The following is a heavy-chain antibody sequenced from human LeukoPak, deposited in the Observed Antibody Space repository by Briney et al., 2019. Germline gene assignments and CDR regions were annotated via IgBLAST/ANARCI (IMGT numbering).Heavy chain of an antibody. J-gene: IGHJ6*03. V-gene: IGHV4-34*01. CDR2: INHSGST. CDR1: GGSFSGYY. Sequence: SETLSLTCAVYGGSFSGYYWSWIRQPPGKGLEWIGEINHSGSTNYNPSLKSRVTISVDTSKNQFSLKLSSVTAADTAVYYCARVRGSSTAMDVWGKGTTVTVSS. CDR3: ARVRGSSTAMDV. D-gene: IGHD2-2*01.